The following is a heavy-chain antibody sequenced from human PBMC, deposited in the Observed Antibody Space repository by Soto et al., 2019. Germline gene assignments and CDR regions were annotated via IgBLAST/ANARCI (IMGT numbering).Heavy chain of an antibody. J-gene: IGHJ4*02. CDR2: ISGSGGST. V-gene: IGHV3-23*01. D-gene: IGHD3-10*01. CDR1: GFTFISYA. Sequence: SLRLSCAASGFTFISYAVSWVRQAPGKGLEWVSAISGSGGSTYYADSVKGRFTISRDNSKNTLYLQMNSLRAEDTAVYYCAIYGGKTRSFDYWGQGTLVTVSS. CDR3: AIYGGKTRSFDY.